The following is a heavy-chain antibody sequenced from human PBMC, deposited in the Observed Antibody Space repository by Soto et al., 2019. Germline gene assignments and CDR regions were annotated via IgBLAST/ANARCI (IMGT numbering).Heavy chain of an antibody. D-gene: IGHD2-15*01. Sequence: GASVKVSCKASGGTFSSYAISWVRQAPGQGLEWMGGIIPIFGTANYAQKFQGRVTITADESTSTAYMELSSLRSEDTAVYYCAKPPDIVVVVAATEADWFDPWGQGTLVTVSS. J-gene: IGHJ5*02. CDR2: IIPIFGTA. CDR1: GGTFSSYA. CDR3: AKPPDIVVVVAATEADWFDP. V-gene: IGHV1-69*13.